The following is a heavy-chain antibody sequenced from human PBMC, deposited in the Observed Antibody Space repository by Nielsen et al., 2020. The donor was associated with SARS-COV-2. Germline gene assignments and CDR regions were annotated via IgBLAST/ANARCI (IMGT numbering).Heavy chain of an antibody. J-gene: IGHJ6*02. D-gene: IGHD3-22*01. CDR2: INPSGGST. CDR3: AREDYYDSSGSPRDYYYYGMDV. V-gene: IGHV1-46*01. CDR1: GYTFTSYY. Sequence: ASVKVSCKASGYTFTSYYMRWVRQAPGQGLEWMGIINPSGGSTSYAQKFQGRVTMTRDTSTSTVYMELSSLRSEDTAVYYCAREDYYDSSGSPRDYYYYGMDVWGQGTTVTVSS.